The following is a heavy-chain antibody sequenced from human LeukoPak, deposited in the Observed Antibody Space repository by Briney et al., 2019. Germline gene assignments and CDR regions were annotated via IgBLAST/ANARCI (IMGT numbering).Heavy chain of an antibody. D-gene: IGHD4-17*01. J-gene: IGHJ4*02. V-gene: IGHV3-33*01. CDR1: GFTFNSYG. Sequence: GGSLRLSCAASGFTFNSYGIPWVRQAPGKGLEWVAFIWYDGSNKYYADSVKGRFTISRDNSKNTLYLQMNSLRAEDTAVYYCARARTTRGFDYWGQGTLVTVSS. CDR3: ARARTTRGFDY. CDR2: IWYDGSNK.